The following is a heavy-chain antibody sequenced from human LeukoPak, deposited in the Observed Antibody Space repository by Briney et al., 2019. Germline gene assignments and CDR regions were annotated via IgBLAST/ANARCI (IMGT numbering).Heavy chain of an antibody. V-gene: IGHV4-39*01. Sequence: SETLSLTCTVSGGSISSSSYYWGWIRQPPGKGLEWIGSIYYSGSTYYNPSLKSRVTISVDTSKNQFSLKLSSVTAADTAVYYCARPGGDSSGYCDAFDIWGQGTMVTVSS. J-gene: IGHJ3*02. CDR2: IYYSGST. CDR1: GGSISSSSYY. CDR3: ARPGGDSSGYCDAFDI. D-gene: IGHD3-22*01.